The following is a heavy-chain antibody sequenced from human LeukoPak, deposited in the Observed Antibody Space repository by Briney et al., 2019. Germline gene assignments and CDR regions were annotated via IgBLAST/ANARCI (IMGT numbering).Heavy chain of an antibody. Sequence: GGSLRLSCSASGFTFSSYSMNWVRQAPGKGLEWISYISSDSSTIYYADSVKGRFTISRDNAKNSLYLQMTSLRAEDTAVYYCAISAPNYYDSSGYYSYFQHWGQGTLVTVSS. J-gene: IGHJ1*01. CDR1: GFTFSSYS. D-gene: IGHD3-22*01. CDR3: AISAPNYYDSSGYYSYFQH. V-gene: IGHV3-48*04. CDR2: ISSDSSTI.